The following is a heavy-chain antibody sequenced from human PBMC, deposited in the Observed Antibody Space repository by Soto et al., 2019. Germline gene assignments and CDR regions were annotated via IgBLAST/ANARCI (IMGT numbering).Heavy chain of an antibody. V-gene: IGHV3-74*01. CDR2: IHSDGRST. CDR3: ARGDRGAFDL. J-gene: IGHJ3*01. Sequence: EVQLVESGGGLVRPGGSLRLSCAASGFTFSYYWMHWVRQAPGKGLVWVSRIHSDGRSTTYADFVKGRFIISRDNARNTVDLQMNSVRVEDTVLYYCARGDRGAFDLWGQGTVVTVSS. D-gene: IGHD1-26*01. CDR1: GFTFSYYW.